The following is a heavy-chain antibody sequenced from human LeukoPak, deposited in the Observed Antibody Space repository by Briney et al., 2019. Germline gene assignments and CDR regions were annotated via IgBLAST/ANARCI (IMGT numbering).Heavy chain of an antibody. D-gene: IGHD1-14*01. J-gene: IGHJ3*02. V-gene: IGHV3-7*05. CDR3: ARTLRLGTPRAFDI. Sequence: PGGSLRLSCVVSGFTFSSYWMNWVRQAPGKGLEWVANIHEDGSDKYYVDSVKGRFTISRDNAKNSLYLQMNSLRAKDTALYYCARTLRLGTPRAFDIWGRGTMVTVSS. CDR1: GFTFSSYW. CDR2: IHEDGSDK.